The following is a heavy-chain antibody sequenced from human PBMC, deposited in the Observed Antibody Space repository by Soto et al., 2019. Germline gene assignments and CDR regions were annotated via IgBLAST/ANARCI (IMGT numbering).Heavy chain of an antibody. J-gene: IGHJ4*02. Sequence: SETLSLTCTVSGGSISSSSYYWGWIRQPPGKGLEWIGSIYYSGSTYYNPSLKSRVTISVDTSKNQFSLKLSSVTAADTAVYYCASRRRSGWYWGGIDDWGQGTLVTVSS. D-gene: IGHD6-19*01. CDR3: ASRRRSGWYWGGIDD. CDR2: IYYSGST. V-gene: IGHV4-39*01. CDR1: GGSISSSSYY.